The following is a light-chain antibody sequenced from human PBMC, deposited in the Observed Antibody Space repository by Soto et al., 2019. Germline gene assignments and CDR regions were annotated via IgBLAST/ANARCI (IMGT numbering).Light chain of an antibody. CDR1: RSDIGSYNY. Sequence: QSALTQPASVSGSPGQSITISCSGTRSDIGSYNYVAWYQQFPGKTPKILIFGVSNRPSGVSSRFSGSKSGNTASLNISGLQAEYEADSYCISYTGCSTAHVFGSGTKVTVL. J-gene: IGLJ1*01. V-gene: IGLV2-14*01. CDR3: ISYTGCSTAHV. CDR2: GVS.